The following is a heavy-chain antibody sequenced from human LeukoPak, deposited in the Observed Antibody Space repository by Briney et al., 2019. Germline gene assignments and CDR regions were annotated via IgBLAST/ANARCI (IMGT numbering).Heavy chain of an antibody. J-gene: IGHJ6*03. Sequence: PGGSLRLSCAASGFTFSSYTMTWVRQAPGKGLEWVSTISGSGGSPYYADSVKGRFTISRDNSKNTLYLQMNSLRAEDTAVYYCASEISSGGEMATIDYYYYYMDVWGKGTTVTISS. V-gene: IGHV3-23*01. CDR2: ISGSGGSP. CDR1: GFTFSSYT. CDR3: ASEISSGGEMATIDYYYYYMDV. D-gene: IGHD5-24*01.